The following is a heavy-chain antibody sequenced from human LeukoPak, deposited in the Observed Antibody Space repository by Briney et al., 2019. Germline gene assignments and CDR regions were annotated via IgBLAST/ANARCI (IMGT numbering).Heavy chain of an antibody. CDR3: ARLLRDYVWGSYRYMSTTFDY. Sequence: SETLSLTCTVSGYSISSGYYWGWIRQPPGEGLEWIGSIYHSGSTYYNPSLKSRVTISVDTSKNQFSLKLSSVTAADTAVYYCARLLRDYVWGSYRYMSTTFDYWGQGTLVTVSS. V-gene: IGHV4-38-2*02. J-gene: IGHJ4*02. CDR2: IYHSGST. D-gene: IGHD3-16*02. CDR1: GYSISSGYY.